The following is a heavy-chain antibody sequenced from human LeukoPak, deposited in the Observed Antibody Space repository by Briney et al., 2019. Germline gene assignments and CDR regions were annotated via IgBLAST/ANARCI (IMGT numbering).Heavy chain of an antibody. Sequence: SVKVSCKASGGTFSSYAISWVRQAPGQGLEWMGGIIPIFGTASYAQKFQGRVTITTDESTSTAYMELSSLRSEDTAVYYCALNTKNDAFDIWGQGTMVTVSS. CDR3: ALNTKNDAFDI. J-gene: IGHJ3*02. CDR1: GGTFSSYA. CDR2: IIPIFGTA. D-gene: IGHD3-3*01. V-gene: IGHV1-69*05.